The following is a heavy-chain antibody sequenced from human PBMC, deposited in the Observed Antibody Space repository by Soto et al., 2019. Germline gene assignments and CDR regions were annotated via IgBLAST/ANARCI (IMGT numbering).Heavy chain of an antibody. D-gene: IGHD3-22*01. CDR1: GGSISSGGYY. V-gene: IGHV4-31*03. J-gene: IGHJ4*02. Sequence: QVQLQESGPGLVKPSQTLSLTCTVSGGSISSGGYYWNWIRQHPGQGLEWIGYIYYSGRTYSTPSSKGRVTMAVDTSRNQFFLKLSSVTAAATAVYYCSRGGYSYARAFDSWGLGTLVTVSS. CDR2: IYYSGRT. CDR3: SRGGYSYARAFDS.